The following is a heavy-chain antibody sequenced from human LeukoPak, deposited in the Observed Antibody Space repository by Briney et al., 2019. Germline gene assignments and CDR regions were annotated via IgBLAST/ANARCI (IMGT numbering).Heavy chain of an antibody. J-gene: IGHJ6*04. CDR1: GYRFTNFW. D-gene: IGHD3-10*01. V-gene: IGHV5-51*01. CDR3: ARSGFARGMDV. CDR2: IYAGDSDT. Sequence: GAALEISFKASGYRFTNFWIAWGRAMPGKGVGWVGIIYAGDSDTRYSPSLQGQVTMSVDKSSNTAYLQWTSLKASDTTMYYCARSGFARGMDVWGKGTTVTVAP.